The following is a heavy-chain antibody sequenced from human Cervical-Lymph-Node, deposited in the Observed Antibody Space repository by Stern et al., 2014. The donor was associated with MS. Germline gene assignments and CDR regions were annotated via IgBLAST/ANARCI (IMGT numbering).Heavy chain of an antibody. Sequence: EDQLVESGGGLVQPGGSLRLSCAASGFTFSSYWMHWVRQAPGKGLVWVSRINSDGSTTNYADSVKGRFTISRDNAKNTLYLQMNSLRVEDTAVYYCARVGATSWRTGGQGTLVTVSS. CDR2: INSDGSTT. CDR3: ARVGATSWRT. V-gene: IGHV3-74*01. CDR1: GFTFSSYW. D-gene: IGHD2-2*01. J-gene: IGHJ4*02.